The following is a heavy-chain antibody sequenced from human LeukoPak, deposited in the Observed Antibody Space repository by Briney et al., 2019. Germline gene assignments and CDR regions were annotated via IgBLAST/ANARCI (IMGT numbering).Heavy chain of an antibody. CDR1: GFTFGTFG. Sequence: GGSLRLSCAASGFTFGTFGMHWVRQAPGKRLEWVAFISYDGSSEYDADSVKGRFTISRDNSENTVYLQMNSLRAEDTAVYYCARDTEYSSLNWFDPWGQGTLVTVSS. J-gene: IGHJ5*02. V-gene: IGHV3-30*03. CDR3: ARDTEYSSLNWFDP. D-gene: IGHD6-6*01. CDR2: ISYDGSSE.